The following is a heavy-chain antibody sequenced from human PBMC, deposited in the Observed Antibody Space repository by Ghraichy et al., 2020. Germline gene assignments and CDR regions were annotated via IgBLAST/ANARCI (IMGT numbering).Heavy chain of an antibody. CDR3: AKVVITFGGLRYGMDV. Sequence: GGSLRLSCAASGFSFDNYAMHWVRQAPGKGLEWVSGISWNSGNTDYADSVKGRFTISRDNAKNSLYLQMNSLRAEDTALYYCAKVVITFGGLRYGMDVWGQGTTVTVSS. V-gene: IGHV3-9*01. J-gene: IGHJ6*02. CDR2: ISWNSGNT. D-gene: IGHD3-16*01. CDR1: GFSFDNYA.